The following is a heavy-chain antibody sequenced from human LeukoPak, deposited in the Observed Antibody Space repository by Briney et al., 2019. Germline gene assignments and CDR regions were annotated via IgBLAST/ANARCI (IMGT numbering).Heavy chain of an antibody. V-gene: IGHV3-48*02. CDR2: ISSSSSTI. CDR1: GFTFSSYS. J-gene: IGHJ3*02. CDR3: ARDEGYSGYVFAFDI. Sequence: GGSLRLSCAASGFTFSSYSMNWVRQAPGKGLEWVSYISSSSSTIYYADSVKGRFTISRDNAKNSLYLQMNSLRDEDTAVYYCARDEGYSGYVFAFDIWGQGTMVTVSS. D-gene: IGHD5-12*01.